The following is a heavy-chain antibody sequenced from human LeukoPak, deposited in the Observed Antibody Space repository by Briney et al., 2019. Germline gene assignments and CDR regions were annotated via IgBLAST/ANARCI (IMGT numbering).Heavy chain of an antibody. CDR1: GYTFTSYD. Sequence: ASVKVSCKTSGYTFTSYDINWVRQATGQGLEWLGWMSPNNGDAGYAQKFQGRATMTRDTSTNTAYMELSALTSEDTAVYYCARNPPRTGDFNSWGQGALVTVSS. V-gene: IGHV1-8*01. CDR2: MSPNNGDA. J-gene: IGHJ4*02. D-gene: IGHD7-27*01. CDR3: ARNPPRTGDFNS.